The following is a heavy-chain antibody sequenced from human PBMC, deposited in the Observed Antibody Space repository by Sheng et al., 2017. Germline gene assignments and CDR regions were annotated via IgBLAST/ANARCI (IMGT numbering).Heavy chain of an antibody. D-gene: IGHD3-16*01. CDR3: ARCPHLGPGNGYYYYYMDV. J-gene: IGHJ6*03. V-gene: IGHV1-69*05. CDR2: IIPIFGTA. CDR1: GGTFSSYA. Sequence: QVQLVQSGAEVKKHGSSVKVSCKASGGTFSSYAISWVRQAPGQGLEWMGGIIPIFGTANYAQKFQGRVTITTDESTSTAYMELSSLRSEDTAVYYCARCPHLGPGNGYYYYYMDVWGKGTTVTVSS.